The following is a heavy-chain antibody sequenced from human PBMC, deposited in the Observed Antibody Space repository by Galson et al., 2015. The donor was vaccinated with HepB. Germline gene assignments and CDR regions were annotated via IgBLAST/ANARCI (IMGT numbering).Heavy chain of an antibody. V-gene: IGHV3-30*18. D-gene: IGHD6-6*01. Sequence: SLRLSCAASGFTFSSYGMHWVRQAPGKGLEWVAVISYDGSNKYYADSVKGRFTISRDNSKNTLYLQMNSLRAEDTAVYYCAKDQWYSSSPGAVDPWGQGTLVTVSS. CDR2: ISYDGSNK. J-gene: IGHJ5*02. CDR3: AKDQWYSSSPGAVDP. CDR1: GFTFSSYG.